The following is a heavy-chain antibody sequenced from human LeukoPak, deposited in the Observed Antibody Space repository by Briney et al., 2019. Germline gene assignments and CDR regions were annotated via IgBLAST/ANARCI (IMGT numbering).Heavy chain of an antibody. J-gene: IGHJ4*02. V-gene: IGHV1-69*13. CDR3: ARERGLGYCSSTSCYEVDY. D-gene: IGHD2-2*01. CDR1: GGTFSTYA. Sequence: GASVKVSCKASGGTFSTYAINWVRQAPGQGLEWMGGIIPIFGTAIYAQKFQGRVTITADESTSTAYMELRSLRSDDTAVYYCARERGLGYCSSTSCYEVDYWGQGTLVTVSS. CDR2: IIPIFGTA.